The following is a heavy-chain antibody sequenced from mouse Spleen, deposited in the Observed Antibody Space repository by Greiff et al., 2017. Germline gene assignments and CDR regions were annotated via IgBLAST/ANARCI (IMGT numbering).Heavy chain of an antibody. V-gene: IGHV1S29*02. Sequence: DVKLVESGPELVKPGASVKISCKASGYTFTDYNMHWVKQSHGKSLEWIGYIYPYNGGTGYNQKFKSKATLTVDNSSSTAYMELRSLTSEDSAVYYCARGGRFNWYFDVWGAGTTVTVSS. CDR2: IYPYNGGT. CDR1: GYTFTDYN. CDR3: ARGGRFNWYFDV. J-gene: IGHJ1*01.